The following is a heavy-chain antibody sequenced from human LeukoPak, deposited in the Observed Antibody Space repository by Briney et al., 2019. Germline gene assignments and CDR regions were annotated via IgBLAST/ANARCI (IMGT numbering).Heavy chain of an antibody. CDR1: GGSISSGSYY. CDR2: IYTSGST. J-gene: IGHJ4*02. CDR3: ARDRVGTGFDY. D-gene: IGHD2-21*02. Sequence: SQTLSLTCTVSGGSISSGSYYWNWIRQPAGKGLEWIGRIYTSGSTNYNPSLKSRVTISVDTSKNQFSLKLSSVTAADTAVYYCARDRVGTGFDYWGQGTLVTVSS. V-gene: IGHV4-61*02.